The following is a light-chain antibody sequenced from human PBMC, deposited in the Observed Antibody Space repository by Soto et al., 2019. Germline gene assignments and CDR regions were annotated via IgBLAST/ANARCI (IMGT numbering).Light chain of an antibody. CDR3: QQYDSSPRYT. J-gene: IGKJ2*01. CDR1: QSVSSSY. CDR2: GAS. V-gene: IGKV3-20*01. Sequence: ETVLTQSPGTLCLSPGERATLSCRSSQSVSSSYLAWYQQRPGQAPRLLIYGASSRATGIPDRFSGSGSGTDFTLTISRLEPEDFAVYYCQQYDSSPRYTFGQGTKVDIK.